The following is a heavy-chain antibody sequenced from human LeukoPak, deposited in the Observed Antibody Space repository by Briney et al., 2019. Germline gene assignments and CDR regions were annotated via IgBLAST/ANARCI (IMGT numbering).Heavy chain of an antibody. Sequence: SETLSLTCTVSGGSVSSGSYYGRWIRQPPGKGLEWIGYMYYSGSTNYNPSLKSRVTISVDTSKNQFSLKLSSVTAADTAVYYCARDSGHCSGGSCPAWGMDVWGKGTTVTVSS. J-gene: IGHJ6*04. D-gene: IGHD2-15*01. CDR1: GGSVSSGSYY. CDR3: ARDSGHCSGGSCPAWGMDV. V-gene: IGHV4-61*01. CDR2: MYYSGST.